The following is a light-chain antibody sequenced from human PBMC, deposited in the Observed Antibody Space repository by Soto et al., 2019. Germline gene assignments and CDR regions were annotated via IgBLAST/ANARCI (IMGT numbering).Light chain of an antibody. Sequence: QSALTQPASVSGSPGQSITISCTGTSSDAGGYNYVSWYQQHPGKAPKLMIYEVSNRPSGVSNRFSGSKSGNTASLTISGLQAEDEADYYCISYTSSFYVFGTGTKLTVL. CDR1: SSDAGGYNY. J-gene: IGLJ1*01. V-gene: IGLV2-14*01. CDR2: EVS. CDR3: ISYTSSFYV.